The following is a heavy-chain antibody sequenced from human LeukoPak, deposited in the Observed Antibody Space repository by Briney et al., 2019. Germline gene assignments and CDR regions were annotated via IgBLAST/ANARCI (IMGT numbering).Heavy chain of an antibody. CDR1: GFTFSSYA. Sequence: GGSLRLSCAASGFTFSSYAMSWVRQAPGKGLEWVSVISGSGGSTYYADSVKGRFTISRDNSKNTLYLQMNSLRAEDTAVYYCAKGHKGGVIFFVPSYCFDYWGQGTLVTVSS. J-gene: IGHJ4*02. CDR2: ISGSGGST. D-gene: IGHD3-10*01. CDR3: AKGHKGGVIFFVPSYCFDY. V-gene: IGHV3-23*01.